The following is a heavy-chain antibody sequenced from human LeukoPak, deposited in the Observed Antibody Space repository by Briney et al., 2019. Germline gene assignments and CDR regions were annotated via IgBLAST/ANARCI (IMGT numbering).Heavy chain of an antibody. V-gene: IGHV3-7*01. CDR2: IKGDGSEK. D-gene: IGHD6-19*01. Sequence: PGGSLTLSCPASGFTLSNYWMTWVRQAPGKGLEWVANIKGDGSEKNYVDSVSGRFTISRDNAKNSLYLQMNSLRAEDTAVYYCVKQAGVYWGQGTLVTVSS. CDR3: VKQAGVY. CDR1: GFTLSNYW. J-gene: IGHJ4*02.